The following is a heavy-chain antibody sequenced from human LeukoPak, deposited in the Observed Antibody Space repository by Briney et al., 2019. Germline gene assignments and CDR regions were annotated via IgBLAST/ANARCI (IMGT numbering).Heavy chain of an antibody. CDR3: ARGPSHYFDY. J-gene: IGHJ4*02. Sequence: SETLSLTCTVYGGSISSYYWGWIRQPPGKGLEWIGYIYYSGSTNYNPSLKSRVTISVDTSKNQFSLKLSSVTAADTAVYYCARGPSHYFDYWGQGTLVTVSS. CDR2: IYYSGST. V-gene: IGHV4-59*01. CDR1: GGSISSYY.